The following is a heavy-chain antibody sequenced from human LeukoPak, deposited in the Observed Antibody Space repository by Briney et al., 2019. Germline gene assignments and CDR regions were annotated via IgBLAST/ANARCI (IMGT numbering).Heavy chain of an antibody. CDR1: GGTFSSYA. J-gene: IGHJ3*02. Sequence: SVKVSCKASGGTFSSYAISWVRQAPGQGLEWMGGIIPIFGTANYAQKFQGRVTITADESTSTAYMELSSLRSEDTAVYYCARGPSGRPYDFSAFDIWGQGTMVTVSS. CDR2: IIPIFGTA. CDR3: ARGPSGRPYDFSAFDI. D-gene: IGHD3-3*01. V-gene: IGHV1-69*13.